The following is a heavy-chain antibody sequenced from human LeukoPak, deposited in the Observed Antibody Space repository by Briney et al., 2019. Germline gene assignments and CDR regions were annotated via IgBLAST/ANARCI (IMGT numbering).Heavy chain of an antibody. Sequence: GGSLRLSCAASGFTFSSYSMNWVRQAPGKGLEWVSSISSSSYTYYADSVKGRFTISRDNAKNSLYLQMNSLRAEDTAVYYCARALSDSSSSVWGQGTLVTVSS. V-gene: IGHV3-21*01. CDR3: ARALSDSSSSV. D-gene: IGHD6-6*01. CDR2: ISSSSYT. CDR1: GFTFSSYS. J-gene: IGHJ4*02.